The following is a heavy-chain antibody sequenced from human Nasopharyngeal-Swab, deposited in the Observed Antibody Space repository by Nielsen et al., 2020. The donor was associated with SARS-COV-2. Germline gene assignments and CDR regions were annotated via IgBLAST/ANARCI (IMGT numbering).Heavy chain of an antibody. V-gene: IGHV4-30-4*01. CDR3: ARSRARIQYDFWSGYYYYGMDV. J-gene: IGHJ6*02. D-gene: IGHD3-3*01. Sequence: WIRQPPGKGLEWIGYIYYSGSTYYNPSLKSRVTISVDTSKNQFSLKLSSVTAANTAVYYGARSRARIQYDFWSGYYYYGMDVWGQGTTVTVSS. CDR2: IYYSGST.